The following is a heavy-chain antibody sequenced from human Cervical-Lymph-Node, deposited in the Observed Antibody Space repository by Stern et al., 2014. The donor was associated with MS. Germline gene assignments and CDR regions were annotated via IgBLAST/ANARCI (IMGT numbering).Heavy chain of an antibody. D-gene: IGHD6-13*01. CDR3: ARERGASSWHDY. V-gene: IGHV3-11*01. CDR2: ISPSGDTI. CDR1: GFPFSNPY. J-gene: IGHJ4*02. Sequence: QVQLVQSGGGLVKPGGSLRLSCAASGFPFSNPYMTWIRQAPGKGLEWISYISPSGDTIYYADSVKGRFTISRDNAQPSLYLQMNSLRAEDTAVYYCARERGASSWHDYWGQGTLVTVSS.